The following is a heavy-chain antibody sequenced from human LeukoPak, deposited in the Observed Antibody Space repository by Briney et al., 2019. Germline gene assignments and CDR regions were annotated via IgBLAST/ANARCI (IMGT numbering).Heavy chain of an antibody. CDR3: ARRGYYYDSSGYSLGGYYFDY. CDR1: GYSFTSYW. J-gene: IGHJ4*02. CDR2: IYPGDSDT. V-gene: IGHV5-51*01. Sequence: GESLKISCKGSGYSFTSYWIGWVRQMPGKGLEWMRIIYPGDSDTRYSPSFPGQVTISADKSISTAYLQWSSLKASDTAMYYCARRGYYYDSSGYSLGGYYFDYWGQGTLVTVSS. D-gene: IGHD3-22*01.